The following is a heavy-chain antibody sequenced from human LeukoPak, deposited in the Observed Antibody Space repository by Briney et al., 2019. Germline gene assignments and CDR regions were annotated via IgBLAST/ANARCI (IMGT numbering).Heavy chain of an antibody. Sequence: GGSLRLSCAASGFTFSDYNMNWVRQAPGKGLEWVSSISSTASHIYYADSVKGRFTISRDNAKNSLFLQMNSLRAEDTSVYYCARTYGSGSYPNDYWGQGTLVTASS. CDR2: ISSTASHI. CDR1: GFTFSDYN. V-gene: IGHV3-21*01. CDR3: ARTYGSGSYPNDY. D-gene: IGHD3-10*01. J-gene: IGHJ4*02.